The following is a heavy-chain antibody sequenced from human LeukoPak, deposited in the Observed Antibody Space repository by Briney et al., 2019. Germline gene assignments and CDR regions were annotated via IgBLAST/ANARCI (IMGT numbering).Heavy chain of an antibody. Sequence: SETLSLTCTVSVGSISSGDYYWSWIRQPPGKGLEWIAYMYYSGSTYYNPSLKSRVTMSADTSKNQLSLKLSSVTAADTAVYYCARPYYYDSRIDPWGQGSLVTVSS. D-gene: IGHD3-22*01. CDR3: ARPYYYDSRIDP. V-gene: IGHV4-30-4*01. J-gene: IGHJ5*02. CDR1: VGSISSGDYY. CDR2: MYYSGST.